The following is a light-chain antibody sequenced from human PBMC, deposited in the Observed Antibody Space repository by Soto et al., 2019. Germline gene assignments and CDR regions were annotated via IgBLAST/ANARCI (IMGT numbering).Light chain of an antibody. V-gene: IGKV1-5*01. Sequence: QITLHPSTLSASVRDRVTTTCRASQSISTWLAWYQQKPGNAPTLLIYDASSLESGVPSRFSGSGSGTEFTLTISSLQPDDFAAYYCQNYNGYPWTFGLGTKVDI. CDR1: QSISTW. CDR3: QNYNGYPWT. J-gene: IGKJ1*01. CDR2: DAS.